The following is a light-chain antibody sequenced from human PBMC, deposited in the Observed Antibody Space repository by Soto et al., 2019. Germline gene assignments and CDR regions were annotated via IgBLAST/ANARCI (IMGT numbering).Light chain of an antibody. J-gene: IGLJ1*01. CDR3: CSYAGSTPYV. CDR1: SSDFGSYNL. CDR2: EVS. V-gene: IGLV2-23*02. Sequence: VLTPPAPPSGSPGQSITLSRPGNSSDFGSYNLVSWYQQHPGKAPKLMIYEVSKRPSGVSNRFSGSKSGNTASLTISGLQAEDEADYYCCSYAGSTPYVFGTGTKVTVL.